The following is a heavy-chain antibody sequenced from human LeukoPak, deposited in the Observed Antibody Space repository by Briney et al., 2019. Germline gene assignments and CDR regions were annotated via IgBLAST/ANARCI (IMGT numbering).Heavy chain of an antibody. J-gene: IGHJ5*02. CDR3: ARLLRVFGVVTNWFDP. CDR2: IYYSGST. D-gene: IGHD3-3*01. Sequence: SETLSLTCTVSGGSISSYYWSWIRQPPGKGLEWIGYIYYSGSTNYNPSLKSRVTISVDTSKNQFSLKLSSVTAADTAVYYCARLLRVFGVVTNWFDPWGQGTLVTVSS. CDR1: GGSISSYY. V-gene: IGHV4-59*08.